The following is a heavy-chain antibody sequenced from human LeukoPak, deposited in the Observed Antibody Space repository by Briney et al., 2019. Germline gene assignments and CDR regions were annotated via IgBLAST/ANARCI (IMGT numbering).Heavy chain of an antibody. V-gene: IGHV1-46*01. D-gene: IGHD3-22*01. Sequence: ASVKVSCKASGYTFTSYYMHWVRQAPGQGLEWMGIINPSGGSTSYAQKFQGRVTITRNTSISTAYMELSSLRSEDTAVYYCARRAYYYDSSGYPRPLYYYYMDVWGKGTAVTVSS. CDR2: INPSGGST. CDR1: GYTFTSYY. CDR3: ARRAYYYDSSGYPRPLYYYYMDV. J-gene: IGHJ6*03.